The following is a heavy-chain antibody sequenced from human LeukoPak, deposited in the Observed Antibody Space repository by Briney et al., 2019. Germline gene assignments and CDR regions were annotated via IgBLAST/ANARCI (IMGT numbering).Heavy chain of an antibody. Sequence: SETLSLTCTVSGGSISSSSYYWGWIRQPPGKGLGWIGSIYYSGSTYYNPSLKSRVTISVDTSKNQFSLKLSSVTAADTAVYYCVSLKYYYGSGSYPYWGQGTLVTVSS. CDR1: GGSISSSSYY. V-gene: IGHV4-39*01. CDR2: IYYSGST. D-gene: IGHD3-10*01. CDR3: VSLKYYYGSGSYPY. J-gene: IGHJ4*02.